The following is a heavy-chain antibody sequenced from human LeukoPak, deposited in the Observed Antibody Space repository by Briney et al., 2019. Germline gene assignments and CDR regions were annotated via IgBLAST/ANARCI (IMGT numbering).Heavy chain of an antibody. D-gene: IGHD3-3*01. V-gene: IGHV3-30-3*01. Sequence: GGSLRLSCAASGFTFSSYAMHWVRQAPGKGLEWVAVISYDGSNKYYADSVKGRFTISRDNSKNTLYLQMNSRRAEDTAVYYCARDYFGRYYDFWSGYEGQGFDYWGQGTLVTVSS. CDR3: ARDYFGRYYDFWSGYEGQGFDY. J-gene: IGHJ4*02. CDR2: ISYDGSNK. CDR1: GFTFSSYA.